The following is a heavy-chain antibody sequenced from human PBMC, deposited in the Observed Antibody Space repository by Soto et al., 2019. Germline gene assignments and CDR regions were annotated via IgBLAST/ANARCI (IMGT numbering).Heavy chain of an antibody. V-gene: IGHV1-46*03. CDR1: GYTFTSYY. D-gene: IGHD3-16*02. CDR2: INPSGGST. Sequence: GASVKVSCKASGYTFTSYYMHWVRQAPGQGLEWKGIINPSGGSTSYAQKFQGRVTMTRDTSTSTVYMELSSLRSEDTSVYYCARYDYVWGSYRYDAFDIWGQGTMVTVSS. J-gene: IGHJ3*02. CDR3: ARYDYVWGSYRYDAFDI.